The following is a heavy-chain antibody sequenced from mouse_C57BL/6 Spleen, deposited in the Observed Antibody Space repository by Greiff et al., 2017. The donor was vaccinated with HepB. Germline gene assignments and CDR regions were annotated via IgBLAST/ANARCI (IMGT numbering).Heavy chain of an antibody. V-gene: IGHV1-55*01. D-gene: IGHD2-2*01. J-gene: IGHJ4*01. CDR1: GYTFTSYW. Sequence: QVQLQQSGAELVKPGASVKMSCKASGYTFTSYWITWVKQRPGQGLEWIGDIYPGSGSTNYNEKFKSKATLTVDTSSSTAYMQLSSLTSEDSAVYYSARLLVTTGGGAMDYWGQGTSVTVSS. CDR2: IYPGSGST. CDR3: ARLLVTTGGGAMDY.